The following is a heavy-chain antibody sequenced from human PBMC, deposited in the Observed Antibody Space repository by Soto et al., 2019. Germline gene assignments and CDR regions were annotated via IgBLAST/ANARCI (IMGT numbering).Heavy chain of an antibody. CDR1: GYTFTNYG. CDR3: ARGASCSITICYDNFLYGFAV. Sequence: QVQLVQSGPEVKNPGASLKVSCKASGYTFTNYGITWVRQAPGQGLEWMGWITASNGTATYAREIQSRLTLTIYTSTNTPPVYLRTLIPHHTAWYYSARGASCSITICYDNFLYGFAVWGQGTTVIVSS. CDR2: ITASNGTA. D-gene: IGHD2-2*01. V-gene: IGHV1-18*01. J-gene: IGHJ6*02.